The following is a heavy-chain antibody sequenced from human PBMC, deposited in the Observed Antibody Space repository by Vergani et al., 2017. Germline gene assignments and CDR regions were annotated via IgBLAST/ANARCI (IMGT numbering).Heavy chain of an antibody. V-gene: IGHV2-26*01. CDR2: IFSNDDK. J-gene: IGHJ5*02. Sequence: QVTLQESGPVLVKPTETLTLTCTVSGFSLSNARMGVSWIRQPPGKALEWLAHIFSNDDKSYSTSLKSRLTISKDTSKSQVVPTTTNMYPVDTATYYCARTRWELLESFDPWGQGTLVTVSS. D-gene: IGHD1-26*01. CDR3: ARTRWELLESFDP. CDR1: GFSLSNARMG.